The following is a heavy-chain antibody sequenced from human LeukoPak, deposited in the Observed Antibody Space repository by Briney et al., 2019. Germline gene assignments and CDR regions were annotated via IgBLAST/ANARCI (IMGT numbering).Heavy chain of an antibody. D-gene: IGHD6-13*01. CDR3: ARQDSSWYRHDAFDI. V-gene: IGHV4-4*07. J-gene: IGHJ3*02. CDR1: GGSLSSYY. Sequence: PETLSLTCTVSGGSLSSYYWSWIRQPAGKGLEWIGRIYTSGSTNYNPSLKSRVTMSVDTSKNQFSLKLSSVTAADTAVYYCARQDSSWYRHDAFDIWGQRTMVTVSS. CDR2: IYTSGST.